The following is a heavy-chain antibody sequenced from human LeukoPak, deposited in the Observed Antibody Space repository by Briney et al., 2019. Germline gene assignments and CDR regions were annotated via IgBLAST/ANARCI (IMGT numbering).Heavy chain of an antibody. CDR2: ISYDGSNK. CDR1: GFTFSSYA. D-gene: IGHD3-9*01. J-gene: IGHJ3*02. V-gene: IGHV3-30-3*01. CDR3: ARATIRYFDWLSAFDI. Sequence: GGSLRLSCAASGFTFSSYAMHWVRQAPGKGLEWVAVISYDGSNKYYADSVKGRFTISRDNSKNTLYLQMNSLRAEDAAVYYCARATIRYFDWLSAFDIWGQGTMVTVSS.